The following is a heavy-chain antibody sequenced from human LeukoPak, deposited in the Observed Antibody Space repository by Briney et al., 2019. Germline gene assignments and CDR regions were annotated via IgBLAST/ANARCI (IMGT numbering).Heavy chain of an antibody. CDR2: IIPIFVTA. D-gene: IGHD3-3*01. Sequence: SVKLSCKASGGTVRSYAISWVRQAPGQRLEWWGGIIPIFVTANYAQKFQGRFTITTDESTSTAYMELSSLRSEDTAVYYCARDRPKYYDFWSGYPMVDWGQGTLVTVSS. V-gene: IGHV1-69*05. CDR1: GGTVRSYA. CDR3: ARDRPKYYDFWSGYPMVD. J-gene: IGHJ4*02.